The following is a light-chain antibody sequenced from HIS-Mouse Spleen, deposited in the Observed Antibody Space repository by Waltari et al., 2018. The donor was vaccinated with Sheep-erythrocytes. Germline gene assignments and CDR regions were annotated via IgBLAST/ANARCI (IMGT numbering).Light chain of an antibody. CDR2: QDS. CDR3: QAWDSSTVV. J-gene: IGLJ2*01. V-gene: IGLV3-1*01. Sequence: SYELTQPPSVSVPPGQTASITCSGDKLGDKYACWYQQKPGQSPVLVIYQDSKRPSGIPERFSGSNSGNTATLTISGTQAMDEADYYCQAWDSSTVVFSGGTKLTVL. CDR1: KLGDKY.